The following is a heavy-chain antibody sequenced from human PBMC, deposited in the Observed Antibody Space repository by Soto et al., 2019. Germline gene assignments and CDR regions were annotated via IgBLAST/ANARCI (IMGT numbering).Heavy chain of an antibody. CDR3: AIIGYDWDYFDY. Sequence: GGSLRLSCAASGFTFSSYGMRWVRQAPGKGLEWVAVISYDGSNKYYADSVKGRFTISRDNSKNTLYLQMNSLRAEDTAVYYCAIIGYDWDYFDYWGQGTLVTVSS. CDR1: GFTFSSYG. CDR2: ISYDGSNK. D-gene: IGHD5-12*01. J-gene: IGHJ4*02. V-gene: IGHV3-30*03.